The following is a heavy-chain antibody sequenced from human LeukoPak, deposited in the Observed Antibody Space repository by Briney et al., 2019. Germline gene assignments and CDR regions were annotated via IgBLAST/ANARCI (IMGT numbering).Heavy chain of an antibody. V-gene: IGHV4-39*01. CDR2: TYYSDST. CDR1: GGSISSSSYY. J-gene: IGHJ4*02. D-gene: IGHD2-15*01. CDR3: ARHSPRNGGSCDFDY. Sequence: SETLSLTCTVSGGSISSSSYYWSWIRQPPGMGLEWIVTTYYSDSTNYNPPLKSRVTISVDTSNSQFSLKLSSVTAADTAVYYCARHSPRNGGSCDFDYWGQGTLVTVSS.